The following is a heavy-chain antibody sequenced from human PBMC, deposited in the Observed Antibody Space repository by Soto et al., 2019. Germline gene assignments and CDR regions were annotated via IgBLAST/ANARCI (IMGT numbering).Heavy chain of an antibody. CDR2: IWYDGSNK. J-gene: IGHJ4*02. D-gene: IGHD3-22*01. CDR3: ARGTLLPHDY. V-gene: IGHV3-33*01. Sequence: QVQLVESGGGVVQPGRSLRLSCAASGFTFSSYGMHWVRQAPGKGLEWVAVIWYDGSNKYYADSVKGRFTIFRDNSKNTLYLQMNSLRAEDTAVYYCARGTLLPHDYWGQGTLVTVSS. CDR1: GFTFSSYG.